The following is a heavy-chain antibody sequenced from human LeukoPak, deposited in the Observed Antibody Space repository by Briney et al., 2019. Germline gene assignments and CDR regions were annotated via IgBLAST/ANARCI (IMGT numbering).Heavy chain of an antibody. CDR1: GGSISSGGYS. Sequence: SQTQSLTCAVSGGSISSGGYSWSWIRQPPGKGLEWIGYIYHSRSTYYNPSLKSRVTISVDRSKNQFSLKLSSVTAADTAVYYCARGSSALDFDYWGQGTLVTVSS. D-gene: IGHD1-1*01. CDR2: IYHSRST. CDR3: ARGSSALDFDY. J-gene: IGHJ4*02. V-gene: IGHV4-30-2*01.